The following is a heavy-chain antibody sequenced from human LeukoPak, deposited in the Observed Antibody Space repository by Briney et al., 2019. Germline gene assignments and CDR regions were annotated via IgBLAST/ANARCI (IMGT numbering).Heavy chain of an antibody. V-gene: IGHV3-23*01. CDR3: TTRLQHHFDY. Sequence: GGSLRLSCAASGFTFSSYAMSWVRQAPGKGLEWVSSISASGGSTYYADSVKGRFTISRDDSQNTVYLQMDSLRAEDTAVYYCTTRLQHHFDYWGQGTQVTVSS. CDR1: GFTFSSYA. J-gene: IGHJ4*02. CDR2: ISASGGST. D-gene: IGHD2-15*01.